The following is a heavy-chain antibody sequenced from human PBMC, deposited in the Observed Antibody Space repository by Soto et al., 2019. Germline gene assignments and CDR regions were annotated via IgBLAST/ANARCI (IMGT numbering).Heavy chain of an antibody. J-gene: IGHJ4*03. V-gene: IGHV1-8*01. CDR2: IHLESRKT. Sequence: ASVKVSCKASGDTLSEYDINWVRQAPGQGLEWRGWIHLESRKTSCAQKFQGRLTMTGDTSIDTAYMDLTSLTSEDTAVYYCAIRPGWLAGMAFWGQGTWVTVSS. D-gene: IGHD1-1*01. CDR1: GDTLSEYD. CDR3: AIRPGWLAGMAF.